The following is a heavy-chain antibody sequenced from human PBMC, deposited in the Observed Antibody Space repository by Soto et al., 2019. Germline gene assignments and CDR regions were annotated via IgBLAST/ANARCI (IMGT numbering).Heavy chain of an antibody. CDR3: ARHLGSGSLVYYYGMDV. Sequence: PSETLSLTCTVSGGSISSSSYYWGWIRQPPGKGLEWIGSIYYSGSTYYNPSLKSRVTISVDTSKNQFSLKLSSVTAADTALYYCARHLGSGSLVYYYGMDVWGQGTTVTVSS. D-gene: IGHD3-10*01. J-gene: IGHJ6*02. CDR2: IYYSGST. V-gene: IGHV4-39*01. CDR1: GGSISSSSYY.